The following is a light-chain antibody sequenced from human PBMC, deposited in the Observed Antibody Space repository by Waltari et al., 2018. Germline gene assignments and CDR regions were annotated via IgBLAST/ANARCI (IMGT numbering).Light chain of an antibody. J-gene: IGKJ1*01. CDR1: QSVSSSY. CDR2: GAS. V-gene: IGKV3-20*01. CDR3: QQYGSSPRA. Sequence: EIVLTQSPGTLSLSPGERATLSCRASQSVSSSYLAWYQQKPGQAPRLLIYGASSRATGIPDRFGVSGTETDFTLTISRLDPEDFAVYYCQQYGSSPRAFGQGTKVEIK.